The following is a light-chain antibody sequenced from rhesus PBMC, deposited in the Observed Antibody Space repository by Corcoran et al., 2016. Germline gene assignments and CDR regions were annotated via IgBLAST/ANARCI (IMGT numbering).Light chain of an antibody. V-gene: IGKV3-42*01. Sequence: EIVMTQSPATLSLSPGERATLSCRASQSVSRSLAWYQQKPGQAPQLLIYGASSRATGIPDRFSGSGSGTEFTLTISSLAPEDVGVYYCQQDYHWPYSFGPGTKVEIK. J-gene: IGKJ2*01. CDR1: QSVSRS. CDR2: GAS. CDR3: QQDYHWPYS.